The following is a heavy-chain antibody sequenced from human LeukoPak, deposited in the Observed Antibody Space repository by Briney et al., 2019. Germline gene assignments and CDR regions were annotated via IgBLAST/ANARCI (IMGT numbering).Heavy chain of an antibody. CDR3: ARYSGYDIWDAFDI. CDR1: GGSISSYY. CDR2: IYTSGST. J-gene: IGHJ3*02. D-gene: IGHD5-12*01. V-gene: IGHV4-4*07. Sequence: SETLSLTCTVSGGSISSYYWSWIRQPAGKGLEWIGRIYTSGSTNYNPSPKSRVTMSVDTSKSQFSLKLSSVTAADTAVYYCARYSGYDIWDAFDIWGQGTMVTVSS.